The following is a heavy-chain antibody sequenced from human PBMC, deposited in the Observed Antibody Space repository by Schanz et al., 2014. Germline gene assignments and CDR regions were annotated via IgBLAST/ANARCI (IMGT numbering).Heavy chain of an antibody. D-gene: IGHD3-16*01. V-gene: IGHV1-46*01. Sequence: QVQLVQSGPEVKEPGASVMVSCNPSGDSFTKYHIHWARQAPGQGLEWMGIINPRGDITSYPQNFQDRVNMTRDTYTYTVYMELRRLTSEDTAVYYCETGHPPLFGGGNAFDIWGQGTKVTVSS. CDR3: ETGHPPLFGGGNAFDI. J-gene: IGHJ3*02. CDR1: GDSFTKYH. CDR2: INPRGDIT.